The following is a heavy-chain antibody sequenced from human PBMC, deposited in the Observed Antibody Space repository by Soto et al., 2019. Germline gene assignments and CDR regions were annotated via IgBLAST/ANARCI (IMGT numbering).Heavy chain of an antibody. Sequence: GGSLRLSCAASGFTFSSYSMNWVRHAPGKGLEWVSYISSSSSTIYYADSVKGRFTISRDNAKNSLYLQMNSLRDEDTAVYYCARDRGTAIRYYYYGMDVWGQGTTVTVSS. J-gene: IGHJ6*02. CDR3: ARDRGTAIRYYYYGMDV. CDR2: ISSSSSTI. CDR1: GFTFSSYS. V-gene: IGHV3-48*02. D-gene: IGHD2-21*02.